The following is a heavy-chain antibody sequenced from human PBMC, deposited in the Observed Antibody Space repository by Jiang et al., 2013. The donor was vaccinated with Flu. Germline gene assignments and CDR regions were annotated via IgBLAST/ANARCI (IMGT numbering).Heavy chain of an antibody. CDR2: INPSGGST. CDR1: RHLSSYA. D-gene: IGHD6-19*01. CDR3: ARVAQKAVAGLFGY. J-gene: IGHJ4*02. Sequence: GAEVKKPGVLGEGLLQGFWRHLSSYAISWVRQAPGQGLGWMGIINPSGGSTSYAQKFQGRVTMTRDTSTSTVYMELSSLRSEDTAVYYCARVAQKAVAGLFGYWGQGTLVTVSS. V-gene: IGHV1-46*01.